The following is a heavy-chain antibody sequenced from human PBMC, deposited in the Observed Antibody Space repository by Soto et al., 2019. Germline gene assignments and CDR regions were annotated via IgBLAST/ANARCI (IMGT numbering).Heavy chain of an antibody. Sequence: KTSETLSLTCTVSGGSVSSGDYFWSWLRQSPGKRLEWIAYIYYSGSTNYNPSLKSRATISVDTSKSQVSLTLTSMTAADAALYYCARSSNYSYYGFDVRGQGTAVTVSS. CDR3: ARSSNYSYYGFDV. D-gene: IGHD2-21*01. CDR2: IYYSGST. CDR1: GGSVSSGDYF. V-gene: IGHV4-61*08. J-gene: IGHJ6*02.